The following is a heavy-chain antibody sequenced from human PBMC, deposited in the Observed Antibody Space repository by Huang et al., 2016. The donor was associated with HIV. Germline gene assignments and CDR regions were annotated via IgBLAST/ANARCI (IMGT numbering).Heavy chain of an antibody. CDR2: INLDGSER. CDR3: ARGFQAKPGDY. V-gene: IGHV3-7*01. Sequence: EVHLVESGGGLVRPGRSLRLSCAASGFTFRSYWMNWVRQAPGGGLECVANINLDGSERFYVDSVRGRFTISRDNANNSVSLQLNRLKAEDTGVYYCARGFQAKPGDYWGQGTLVTVSS. J-gene: IGHJ4*02. CDR1: GFTFRSYW.